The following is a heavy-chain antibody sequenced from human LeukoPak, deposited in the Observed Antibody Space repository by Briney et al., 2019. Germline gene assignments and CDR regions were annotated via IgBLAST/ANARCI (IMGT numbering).Heavy chain of an antibody. CDR3: ARPQAPYSSRSTFDY. CDR1: GFTFSTYW. V-gene: IGHV3-74*01. Sequence: PGGSLRLSCAASGFTFSTYWMHWVRQAPGKGLVWASRINNDGSSTSYADSVKGRFTISRDNAKNTLYLQMNSLRAEDTAVYYCARPQAPYSSRSTFDYWGQGALVTVSS. CDR2: INNDGSST. D-gene: IGHD6-13*01. J-gene: IGHJ4*02.